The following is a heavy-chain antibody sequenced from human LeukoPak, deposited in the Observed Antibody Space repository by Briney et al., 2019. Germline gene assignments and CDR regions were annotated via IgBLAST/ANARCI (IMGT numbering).Heavy chain of an antibody. CDR3: TRHGVTSSGYYWD. Sequence: AETLSLTCTVSCGSISSSNYYWGWLRPPPGRGWEWIGSIYSGGMSYHNTSLKSRVTISVDTSKNQVTLKLSSATAADMALYYCTRHGVTSSGYYWDWGEGTLGTVSS. J-gene: IGHJ1*01. CDR1: CGSISSSNYY. CDR2: IYSGGMS. D-gene: IGHD3-22*01. V-gene: IGHV4-39*01.